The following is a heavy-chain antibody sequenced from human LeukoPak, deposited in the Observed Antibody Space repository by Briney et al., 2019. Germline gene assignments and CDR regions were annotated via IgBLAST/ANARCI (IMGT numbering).Heavy chain of an antibody. Sequence: ASETLSLTCSVSGGSLSSHYRSWIRQPPGKGLELIGHIHDTGSTFYNPSLRGRVTISLDTSNNQFSLKLTSMTAADTAVYYCARFSSGCSTSSCYLTYWGQGTLVTVS. CDR2: IHDTGST. D-gene: IGHD2-2*01. CDR1: GGSLSSHY. J-gene: IGHJ4*02. CDR3: ARFSSGCSTSSCYLTY. V-gene: IGHV4-59*11.